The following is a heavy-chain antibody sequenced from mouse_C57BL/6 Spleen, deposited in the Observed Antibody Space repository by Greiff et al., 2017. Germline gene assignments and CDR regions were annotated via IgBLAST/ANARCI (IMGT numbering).Heavy chain of an antibody. Sequence: EVNLVESGGGLVQPGGSLKLSCAASGFTFSDYGMHWVRQAPEKGLEWVAYISSGSSTIYYADTVKGRFTISRDNAKNTLFLQMTSLSSEDTAMYYCARPDGNYGFDYWGQGTTLTVSS. CDR3: ARPDGNYGFDY. J-gene: IGHJ2*01. CDR2: ISSGSSTI. D-gene: IGHD2-1*01. V-gene: IGHV5-17*01. CDR1: GFTFSDYG.